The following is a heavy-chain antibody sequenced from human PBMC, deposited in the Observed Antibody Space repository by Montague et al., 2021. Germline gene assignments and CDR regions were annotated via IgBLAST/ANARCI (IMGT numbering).Heavy chain of an antibody. CDR3: AREYDFGDHGDAFDN. D-gene: IGHD3/OR15-3a*01. J-gene: IGHJ3*02. CDR2: IWHDGSTL. V-gene: IGHV3-33*01. CDR1: GFTFTSYG. Sequence: SLRLSCAASGFTFTSYGMHWVRQVPGKGLEWVAAIWHDGSTLYYAASVKGRFTISRDNSKNTLYLQMNSLRAEDTAVYYCAREYDFGDHGDAFDNWGQGTMVTVSS.